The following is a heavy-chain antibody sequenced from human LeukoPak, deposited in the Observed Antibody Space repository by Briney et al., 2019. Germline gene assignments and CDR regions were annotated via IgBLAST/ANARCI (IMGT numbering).Heavy chain of an antibody. D-gene: IGHD2-2*01. CDR1: GYTFTSYD. Sequence: ASVKVSCKASGYTFTSYDINWVRQAPGQGLEWMGWISPNSGGTNYAQKFQGRVTMTRDTSISTAYMELSRLRSDDTAVYYCARSAGTHCSSTSCHYYYYYMDVWGKGTTVTISS. CDR2: ISPNSGGT. J-gene: IGHJ6*03. CDR3: ARSAGTHCSSTSCHYYYYYMDV. V-gene: IGHV1-2*02.